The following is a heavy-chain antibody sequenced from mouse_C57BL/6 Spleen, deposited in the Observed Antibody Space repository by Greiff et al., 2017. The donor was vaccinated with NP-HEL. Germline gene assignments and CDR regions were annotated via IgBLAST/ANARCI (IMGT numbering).Heavy chain of an antibody. CDR2: INPSNGGT. V-gene: IGHV1-53*01. J-gene: IGHJ1*03. Sequence: QVQLKQPGTELVKPGASVKLSCKASGYTFTSYWMHWVKQRPGQGLEWIGNINPSNGGTNYNEKFKSKATLTVDKSSSTAYMQLSSLTSEDSAVYYCARSGTTYDYDCWYFDVWGTGTTVTVSS. CDR1: GYTFTSYW. D-gene: IGHD2-4*01. CDR3: ARSGTTYDYDCWYFDV.